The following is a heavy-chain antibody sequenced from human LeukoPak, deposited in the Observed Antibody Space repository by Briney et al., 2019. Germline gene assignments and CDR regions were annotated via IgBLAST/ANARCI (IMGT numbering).Heavy chain of an antibody. J-gene: IGHJ4*02. D-gene: IGHD1-7*01. V-gene: IGHV3-7*01. CDR2: INSDGSAK. Sequence: GGSLRLSCAVSGFIFSSQWTTWVRQAPGTGLEWVATINSDGSAKYLVDSVKGRFTISRDNAKNLVYLQMSILRAEDTAVYYCADLGTSDCGQGTLVTVSS. CDR1: GFIFSSQW. CDR3: ADLGTSD.